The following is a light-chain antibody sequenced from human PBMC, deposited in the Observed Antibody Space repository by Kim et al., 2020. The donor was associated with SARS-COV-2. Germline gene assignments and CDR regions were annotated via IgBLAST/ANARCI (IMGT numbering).Light chain of an antibody. CDR3: QQSYSYPWT. CDR2: AAS. V-gene: IGKV1-8*01. Sequence: AIRITQSPSSLSASTGDRVTITCRASQGISSYLAWYRQKPGKAPKPLIYAASTLQSGVPSRFSGSGSGTDFTLTISCLQSEDFATYYCQQSYSYPWTFGQGTKVDIK. CDR1: QGISSY. J-gene: IGKJ1*01.